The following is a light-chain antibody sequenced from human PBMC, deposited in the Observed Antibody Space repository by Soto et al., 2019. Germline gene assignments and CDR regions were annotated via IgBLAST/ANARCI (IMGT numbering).Light chain of an antibody. CDR3: QQRSNWPPAT. CDR1: QSVNSY. V-gene: IGKV3-11*01. Sequence: EIVLTQSPATLSLSPGERATLSCRASQSVNSYLAWYQQKPGQAPRLLIYDASNRATGIPARFSGSGSGTDFTLTISSLEPEDFAVYYCQQRSNWPPATVGQGTRLEIK. J-gene: IGKJ2*01. CDR2: DAS.